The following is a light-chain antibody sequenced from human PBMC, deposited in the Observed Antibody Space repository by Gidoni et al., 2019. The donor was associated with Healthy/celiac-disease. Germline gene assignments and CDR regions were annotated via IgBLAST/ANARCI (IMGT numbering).Light chain of an antibody. Sequence: EIVLTQSPGTLSLSPGERATLSCRASPSVSSSYLAWYQQKPGQAPRHLIYGTSSRATGIPDRFSGSGSGTDFSLTISRLEPEDFAVYYGQQYGPGLTFGGETKVEIK. V-gene: IGKV3-20*01. CDR2: GTS. CDR3: QQYGPGLT. CDR1: PSVSSSY. J-gene: IGKJ4*01.